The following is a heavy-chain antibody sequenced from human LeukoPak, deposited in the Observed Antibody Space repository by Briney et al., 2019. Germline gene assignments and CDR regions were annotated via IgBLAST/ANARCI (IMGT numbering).Heavy chain of an antibody. Sequence: PGGSLRLSCAASGFTFSSYWMHWVRQAPGKGLVWVSRINSDGSSTSYADSVKGRFTISRDNSKNTLYLQMNSLRAEDTAVYYCAKVVPAALTVDYWGQGTLVTVSS. CDR3: AKVVPAALTVDY. J-gene: IGHJ4*02. D-gene: IGHD2-2*01. CDR1: GFTFSSYW. CDR2: INSDGSST. V-gene: IGHV3-74*01.